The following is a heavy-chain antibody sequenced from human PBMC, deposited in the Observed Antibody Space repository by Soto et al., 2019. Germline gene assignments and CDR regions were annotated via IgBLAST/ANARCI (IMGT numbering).Heavy chain of an antibody. V-gene: IGHV3-21*01. J-gene: IGHJ5*02. CDR1: GFTFRSFT. CDR3: TRDASRDSSARGWFDP. D-gene: IGHD6-13*01. Sequence: GGSRILSCAASGFTFRSFTMNWVRQAPGKGLEWVSTISSNSAYIYYTDALRGRFTISRDNAKNSLHLQMNSLRAEDTAVYYCTRDASRDSSARGWFDPWGPGTLVTVSS. CDR2: ISSNSAYI.